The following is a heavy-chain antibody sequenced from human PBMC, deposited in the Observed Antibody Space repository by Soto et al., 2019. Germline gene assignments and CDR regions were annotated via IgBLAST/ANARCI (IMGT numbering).Heavy chain of an antibody. CDR1: GGSISSYY. V-gene: IGHV4-59*01. J-gene: IGHJ5*02. CDR3: ARVTGDIVVVVAATEWFDP. D-gene: IGHD2-15*01. Sequence: PSETLSLTCTVSGGSISSYYWSWIRQPPGKGLEWIGYIYYSGSTNYNPSLKSRATISVDTSKNQFSLKLSSVTAADTAVYYCARVTGDIVVVVAATEWFDPWGQGTLVTVSS. CDR2: IYYSGST.